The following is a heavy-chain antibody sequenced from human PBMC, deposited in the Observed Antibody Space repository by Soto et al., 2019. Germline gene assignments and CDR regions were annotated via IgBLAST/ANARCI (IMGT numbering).Heavy chain of an antibody. Sequence: GGSLRLSCAASGFTFSSYGMHWVRQAPGKGLEWVAVIWYDGSNKYYADSVKGRFTISRDNSKNTLYLQMNSLRAEDTAVYYCARDDWVTAVFDPWGQGTLVTVSS. CDR3: ARDDWVTAVFDP. V-gene: IGHV3-33*01. J-gene: IGHJ5*02. CDR1: GFTFSSYG. D-gene: IGHD2-21*02. CDR2: IWYDGSNK.